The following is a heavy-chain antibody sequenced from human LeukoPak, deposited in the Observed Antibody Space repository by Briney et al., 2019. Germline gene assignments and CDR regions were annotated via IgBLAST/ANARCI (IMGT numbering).Heavy chain of an antibody. D-gene: IGHD3-3*01. Sequence: GGSLRLSFAASGFTFSSYAMSWVRQAPGKGLEWVSAISGSGGSTYYADSVKGRFTISRDNSKNTLYLQMNSLRAEDTAVYYCTTHPPYDFWSDFQGDYFDYWGQGTLVTVSS. CDR1: GFTFSSYA. J-gene: IGHJ4*02. CDR2: ISGSGGST. V-gene: IGHV3-23*01. CDR3: TTHPPYDFWSDFQGDYFDY.